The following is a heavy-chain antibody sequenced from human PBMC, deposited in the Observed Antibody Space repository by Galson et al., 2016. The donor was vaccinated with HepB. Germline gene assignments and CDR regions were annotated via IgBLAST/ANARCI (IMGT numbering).Heavy chain of an antibody. V-gene: IGHV3-30-3*01. CDR3: ARELTSHFELDY. CDR1: GFSFSSYA. Sequence: SLRLSCAASGFSFSSYAVHWVRQAPGKGLEWVAVVSRYASITYYAKSMKGRFTISRDNSMNTLLLQMINLRNDDTGVYFCARELTSHFELDYWGQGALVNVSS. J-gene: IGHJ4*02. D-gene: IGHD2-2*01. CDR2: VSRYASIT.